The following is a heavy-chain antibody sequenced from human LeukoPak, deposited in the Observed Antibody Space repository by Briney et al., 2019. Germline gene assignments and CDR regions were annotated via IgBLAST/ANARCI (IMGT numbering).Heavy chain of an antibody. CDR3: ARDRWLRHNWFDP. CDR1: GGSISSSSYY. J-gene: IGHJ5*02. Sequence: SETLSLTCTVCGGSISSSSYYWGWIRQPPGKGLEWIGSIYYSGSTYYNPSLKSRVTISVDTSKNQFSLKLSSVTAADTAVYYCARDRWLRHNWFDPWGQGTLVTVSS. CDR2: IYYSGST. D-gene: IGHD5-24*01. V-gene: IGHV4-39*07.